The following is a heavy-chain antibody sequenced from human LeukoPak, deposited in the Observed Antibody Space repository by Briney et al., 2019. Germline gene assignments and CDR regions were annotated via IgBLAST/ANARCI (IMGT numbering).Heavy chain of an antibody. CDR3: ASGGGATRSGYAFDM. J-gene: IGHJ3*02. D-gene: IGHD1-26*01. Sequence: PGGSLRLSCAASGFTFSSYWMSWVRQVPGKGLEWVANIKQDGSEKYYVDSVKGRFTISRDNAKNSLYMQMNSLRAEDTAVYYCASGGGATRSGYAFDMWGQGTMVTVSS. V-gene: IGHV3-7*01. CDR1: GFTFSSYW. CDR2: IKQDGSEK.